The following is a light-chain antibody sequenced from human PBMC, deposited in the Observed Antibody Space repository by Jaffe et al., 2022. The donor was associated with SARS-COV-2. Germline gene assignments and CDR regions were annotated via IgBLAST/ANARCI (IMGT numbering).Light chain of an antibody. CDR1: QSISSY. J-gene: IGKJ3*01. CDR2: ATS. CDR3: QQSFSSLFT. Sequence: DIQMTQSPSSLSASVGDRVTVTCRASQSISSYLNWYQQKPGKAPKLLIYATSSLQSGVPPRFSGSGSGTDFTLTISSLQPEDFATYYCQQSFSSLFTFGPGTKVEIK. V-gene: IGKV1-39*01.